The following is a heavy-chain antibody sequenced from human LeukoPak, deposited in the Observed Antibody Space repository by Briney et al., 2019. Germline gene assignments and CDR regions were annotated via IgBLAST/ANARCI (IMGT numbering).Heavy chain of an antibody. Sequence: GGSLRLSCAASGFTFSSYGMHWVRQAPGKGLEWVAVIWYDGSNKYYADSVKGRFTISRENSKNTLYLQMNSLRAEDTAVYYCARDLIGGRAFDYWGQGTLVTVSS. J-gene: IGHJ4*02. CDR3: ARDLIGGRAFDY. CDR1: GFTFSSYG. V-gene: IGHV3-33*01. D-gene: IGHD3-16*01. CDR2: IWYDGSNK.